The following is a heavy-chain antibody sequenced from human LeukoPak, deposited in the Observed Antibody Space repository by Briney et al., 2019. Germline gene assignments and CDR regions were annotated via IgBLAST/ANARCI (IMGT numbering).Heavy chain of an antibody. J-gene: IGHJ4*02. Sequence: VASVKVSCKASGYTFTGYYMHWVRQAPGQGLEWMGWINPNSGGTNYAQKFQGRVTMTRDTSIGTAYMELSRLRSDDMAVYYCARDLLSGDLDYWGQGTLVTVSS. CDR1: GYTFTGYY. CDR3: ARDLLSGDLDY. D-gene: IGHD2-21*01. V-gene: IGHV1-2*02. CDR2: INPNSGGT.